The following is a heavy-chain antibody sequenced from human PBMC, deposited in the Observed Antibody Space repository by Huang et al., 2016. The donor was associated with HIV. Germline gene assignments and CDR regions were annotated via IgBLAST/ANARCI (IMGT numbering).Heavy chain of an antibody. CDR1: GYTLTELS. CDR2: VEPEDGET. CDR3: ATVYRRFRNHDSGDYYFDY. D-gene: IGHD3-22*01. Sequence: QVQLVQSGAEVKKPGASVKVSCKVSGYTLTELSMHWVRQATGKGLEWVGGVEPEDGETSYAQKVQGRVTMTEDTSTDTAYMELSSLGSEDTAVYYCATVYRRFRNHDSGDYYFDYWDQGTLVTVSS. V-gene: IGHV1-24*01. J-gene: IGHJ4*02.